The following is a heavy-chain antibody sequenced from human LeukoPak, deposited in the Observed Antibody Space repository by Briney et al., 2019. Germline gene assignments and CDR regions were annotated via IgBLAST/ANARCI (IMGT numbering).Heavy chain of an antibody. J-gene: IGHJ4*02. CDR1: GFTFSSYG. CDR2: TSGSGGST. Sequence: GGTLRLSCAASGFTFSSYGMTSVREAPGKGLEWISGTSGSGGSTYYANSVKGRYTISRDNSKNTLYLEMNSLRAEDTAVYYCAKNGGSQCYSHLDYWGRGSLVTVSS. V-gene: IGHV3-23*01. D-gene: IGHD2-15*01. CDR3: AKNGGSQCYSHLDY.